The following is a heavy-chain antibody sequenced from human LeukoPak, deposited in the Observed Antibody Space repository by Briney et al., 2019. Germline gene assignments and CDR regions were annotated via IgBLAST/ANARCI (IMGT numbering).Heavy chain of an antibody. V-gene: IGHV4-34*01. J-gene: IGHJ5*02. Sequence: SETLSLTCAVYGGSFSGYYWSWIRQPPGKGLEWIGEINHSGSTNYNPSLKSRVTISVDTSKNQFSLKLSSVTAADTAVYYCARYANLEGYSYGPWGQGTLVTVSS. CDR1: GGSFSGYY. D-gene: IGHD5-18*01. CDR3: ARYANLEGYSYGP. CDR2: INHSGST.